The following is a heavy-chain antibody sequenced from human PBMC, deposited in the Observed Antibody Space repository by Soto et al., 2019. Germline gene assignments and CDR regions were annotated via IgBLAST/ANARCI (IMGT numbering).Heavy chain of an antibody. J-gene: IGHJ5*02. V-gene: IGHV1-69*13. Sequence: GASVKVSCKASGGTFSSYAISWVRQAPGQGLEWMGGIIPIFGTANYAQKFQGRVTITADESTSTAYMELSSLRSEDTAVYYCARVGMEYSSSPSGWFDPWGQGTLVTVSS. CDR1: GGTFSSYA. CDR2: IIPIFGTA. D-gene: IGHD6-6*01. CDR3: ARVGMEYSSSPSGWFDP.